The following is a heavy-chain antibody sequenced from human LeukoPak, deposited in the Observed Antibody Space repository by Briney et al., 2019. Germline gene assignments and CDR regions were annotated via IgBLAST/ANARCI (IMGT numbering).Heavy chain of an antibody. V-gene: IGHV3-23*01. J-gene: IGHJ4*02. Sequence: PGGSLRLSCAASGFTFSHSAMTWVRQAPGKGLEWVPLITGSGDSTYHADPVKGQFTISRDNSKSTLFLQMNSLRVDDTAVYYCAKTTRGATASDYWGRGTLVTVSS. CDR3: AKTTRGATASDY. CDR1: GFTFSHSA. D-gene: IGHD1-1*01. CDR2: ITGSGDST.